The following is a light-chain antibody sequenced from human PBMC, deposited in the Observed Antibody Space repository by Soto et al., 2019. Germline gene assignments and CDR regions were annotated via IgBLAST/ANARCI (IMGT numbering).Light chain of an antibody. V-gene: IGKV3-20*01. CDR3: QQYGDSPKT. J-gene: IGKJ1*01. CDR2: GAS. CDR1: QSVTGSY. Sequence: EIVLTQSPGTLSLSPGERATLSCRASQSVTGSYLAWYQQRPGQAPRLLIYGASSRATGIPDRFSGSGSVTDFTRTISRLEPEDFAVYYCQQYGDSPKTFGQGTKVEIK.